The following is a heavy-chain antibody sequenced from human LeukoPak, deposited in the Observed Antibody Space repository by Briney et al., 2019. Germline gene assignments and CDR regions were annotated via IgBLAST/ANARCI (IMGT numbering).Heavy chain of an antibody. CDR3: AGPWHGDSGGYAYYFDS. CDR1: GYTFTNSW. CDR2: IYPDDSDT. V-gene: IGHV5-51*01. D-gene: IGHD3-22*01. J-gene: IGHJ4*02. Sequence: GESLKISCKGSGYTFTNSWIGWVRQMPGKGLEWMGIIYPDDSDTRYSPSFQGQVTISADKSISTAYLQWSSLKASDTAMYYCAGPWHGDSGGYAYYFDSWGQGTLVTVSS.